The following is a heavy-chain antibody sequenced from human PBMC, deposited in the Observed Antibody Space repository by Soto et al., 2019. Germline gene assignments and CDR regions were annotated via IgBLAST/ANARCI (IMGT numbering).Heavy chain of an antibody. V-gene: IGHV3-74*01. CDR3: TRGVNGRSGHFDY. J-gene: IGHJ4*02. D-gene: IGHD1-1*01. Sequence: EVQFVESGGDLVQPGESLRLSCAASGSTFSDDWMHWVRQASGQGLVWVSRINPDGSNTDYADSVKGRFTISRDNAKNTLFPQMKSLRDEDTAVYYCTRGVNGRSGHFDYWGKGTLVTVSS. CDR1: GSTFSDDW. CDR2: INPDGSNT.